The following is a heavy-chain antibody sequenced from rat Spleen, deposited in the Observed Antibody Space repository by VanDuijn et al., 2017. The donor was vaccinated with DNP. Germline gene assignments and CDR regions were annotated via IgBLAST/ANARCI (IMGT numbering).Heavy chain of an antibody. CDR1: GFTFSNYY. Sequence: QLVEFGGGLVQPGRSLKLSCAASGFTFSNYYMAWVRQAPTKGLELVAYISTGGGNTYYRDSVKGRFTISRDNAKSTLYLQMDSLRSEDTATYYCTVDRDGSYGVAYWGQGTLVTVSS. V-gene: IGHV5-27*01. CDR3: TVDRDGSYGVAY. D-gene: IGHD1-12*02. CDR2: ISTGGGNT. J-gene: IGHJ3*01.